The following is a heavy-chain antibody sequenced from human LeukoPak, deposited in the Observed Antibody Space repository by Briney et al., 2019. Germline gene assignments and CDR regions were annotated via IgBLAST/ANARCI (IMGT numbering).Heavy chain of an antibody. V-gene: IGHV7-4-1*02. CDR2: INTNTGNP. Sequence: ASVKVSCKASGYTFTSYAMNWVRQAPGQGLERMGWINTNTGNPTYAQGFTGRFVFSLDTSVSTAYLQISSLKAEDTAVYYCARDPFIAVADNWFDPWGQGTLVTVSS. CDR1: GYTFTSYA. J-gene: IGHJ5*02. D-gene: IGHD6-19*01. CDR3: ARDPFIAVADNWFDP.